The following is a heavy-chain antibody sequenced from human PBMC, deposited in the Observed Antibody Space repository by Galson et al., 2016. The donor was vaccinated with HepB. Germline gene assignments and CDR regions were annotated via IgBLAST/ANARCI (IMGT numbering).Heavy chain of an antibody. Sequence: SLRLSCAASGFTFSDYSMNWVRQAPGKGLEWISFISSSSFSSSGSNIYYADSVKGRFTISGDNAKNSLYLEMNSLRDEDTAVYYCARDDYFRLGYWGQGTLVTVSS. J-gene: IGHJ4*02. CDR2: ISSSSFSSSGSNI. CDR3: ARDDYFRLGY. CDR1: GFTFSDYS. V-gene: IGHV3-48*02. D-gene: IGHD3-16*01.